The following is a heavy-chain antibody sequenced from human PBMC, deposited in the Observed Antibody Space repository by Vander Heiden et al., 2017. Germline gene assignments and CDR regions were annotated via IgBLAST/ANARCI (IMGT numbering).Heavy chain of an antibody. V-gene: IGHV4-34*01. CDR2: INHSGST. J-gene: IGHJ4*02. Sequence: QVKLQQWGAGLMKPSETLSLTCAVYGGSFSCYYWSWIRRPPGKGLGGLWEINHSGSTNVNPALKSRVTISVDTSKNQFSLKLSYVNAADTAVYYCARGKRGFSGYLDYWGQGNLVTVSS. CDR1: GGSFSCYY. D-gene: IGHD3-22*01. CDR3: ARGKRGFSGYLDY.